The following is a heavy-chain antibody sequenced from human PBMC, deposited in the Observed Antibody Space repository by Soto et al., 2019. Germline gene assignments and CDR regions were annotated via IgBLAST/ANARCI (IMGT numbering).Heavy chain of an antibody. J-gene: IGHJ4*02. CDR2: IKPDGSEK. D-gene: IGHD5-12*01. CDR3: VRDWRDGYDHSFNH. V-gene: IGHV3-7*03. CDR1: GFTFNSYY. Sequence: EVQLVESGGGLVQPGGSLRLSCAASGFTFNSYYMSWVRQAPGEGLEWVANIKPDGSEKYYVDSVEGRFTISRDNARNSLYLQMNSLRAEDTAVYYCVRDWRDGYDHSFNHWGQGTPVTGSS.